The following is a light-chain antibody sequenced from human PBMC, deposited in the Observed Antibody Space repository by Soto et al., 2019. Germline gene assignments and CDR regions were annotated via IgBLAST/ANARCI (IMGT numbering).Light chain of an antibody. CDR1: QSVSSSY. Sequence: EIVLTQSPATLSLSPGERATLSCGASQSVSSSYLAWYQQKPGLAPRLLIYDASSRATGIPDRFSGSGSGTDFTLTISRLEPEDFAVSYWQQYGSSPITFGQGTRLEIK. CDR2: DAS. J-gene: IGKJ5*01. CDR3: QQYGSSPIT. V-gene: IGKV3D-20*01.